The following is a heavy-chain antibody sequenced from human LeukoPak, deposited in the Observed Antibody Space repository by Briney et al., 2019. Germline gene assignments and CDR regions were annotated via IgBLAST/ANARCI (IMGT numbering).Heavy chain of an antibody. CDR3: ARDGSGSYYGAFDI. J-gene: IGHJ3*02. V-gene: IGHV3-30*02. Sequence: GGSLRLSCAASGFTFSSYGMHWVRQAPGKGLEWVAFIRYDGSNKYYADSVKGRFTISRDNAKNSLYLQMNSLRAEDTAVYYCARDGSGSYYGAFDIWGQGTMVTVSS. CDR2: IRYDGSNK. D-gene: IGHD3-10*01. CDR1: GFTFSSYG.